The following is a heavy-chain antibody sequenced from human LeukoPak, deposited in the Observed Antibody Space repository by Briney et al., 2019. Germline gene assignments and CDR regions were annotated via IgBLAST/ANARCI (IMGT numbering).Heavy chain of an antibody. J-gene: IGHJ5*02. CDR2: INHSGST. CDR1: GGSFSGYY. D-gene: IGHD6-13*01. Sequence: SETLSLTCAVYGGSFSGYYWSWIRQPPGKGLEWIGEINHSGSTNYNPSLKSRVTISVDTSKNQFSLKLSSVTAADTAVYYCARAPLLKPAAGPNQHANNWFDPWGQGTLVTVSS. V-gene: IGHV4-34*01. CDR3: ARAPLLKPAAGPNQHANNWFDP.